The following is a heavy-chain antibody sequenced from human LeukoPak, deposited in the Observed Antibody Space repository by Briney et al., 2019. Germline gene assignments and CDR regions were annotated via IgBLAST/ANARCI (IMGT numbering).Heavy chain of an antibody. CDR1: GGSISSYY. V-gene: IGHV4-59*08. D-gene: IGHD3-22*01. CDR3: ARGPGYYYDSSGYFYVGRFDY. J-gene: IGHJ4*02. Sequence: SETLSLTCTVSGGSISSYYWSWIRQPPGKGLEWIGYIYYSGSTNYNPSLKSRVTISVDTSKNQFSLKLSSVTAADTAVYYCARGPGYYYDSSGYFYVGRFDYWGQGTLVTVSS. CDR2: IYYSGST.